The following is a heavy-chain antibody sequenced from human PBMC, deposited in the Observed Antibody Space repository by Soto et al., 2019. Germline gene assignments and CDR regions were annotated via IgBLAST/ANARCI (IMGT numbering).Heavy chain of an antibody. CDR2: IYWDDDK. Sequence: SGPTLVNPTQTLTLTCTFSGFSLSTSGVGVGWIRQPPGKALEWLALIYWDDDKRYSPSLRSRLTITKDTSKNQVVLTMTNMDPVDTATYYCAHSNSFVLLWRRYYFDYWGQGTLVTVSS. V-gene: IGHV2-5*02. CDR1: GFSLSTSGVG. CDR3: AHSNSFVLLWRRYYFDY. D-gene: IGHD3-10*01. J-gene: IGHJ4*02.